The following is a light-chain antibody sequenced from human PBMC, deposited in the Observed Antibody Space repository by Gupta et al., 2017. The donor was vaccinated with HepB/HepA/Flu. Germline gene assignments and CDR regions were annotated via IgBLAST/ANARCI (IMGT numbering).Light chain of an antibody. Sequence: QSALTQPPSASWSPGQSVTISCTGTSSDVGGYNYVSWYQHHPGKAPKLIIFALIERPSGIPDRFSGSKSGNTASLTVSGLQAEDEADYYCSSYAGSNNLLFGGGTRLTVL. CDR1: SSDVGGYNY. J-gene: IGLJ2*01. CDR3: SSYAGSNNLL. V-gene: IGLV2-8*01. CDR2: ALI.